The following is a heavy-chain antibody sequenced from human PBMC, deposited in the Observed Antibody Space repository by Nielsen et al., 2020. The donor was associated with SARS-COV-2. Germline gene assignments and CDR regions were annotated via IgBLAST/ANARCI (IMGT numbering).Heavy chain of an antibody. V-gene: IGHV2-26*01. Sequence: FGPTLVKPTETLTLTCTVSGFSLSNARMGVSWIRQPPGKALEWLAHIFSNDEKSYSTSLKSRLTISKDTSKSQVVLTMTNMDPVDTATYYCARMVVYYDSSGPAPGMDVWGQGTTVTVSS. CDR3: ARMVVYYDSSGPAPGMDV. D-gene: IGHD3-22*01. CDR2: IFSNDEK. J-gene: IGHJ6*02. CDR1: GFSLSNARMG.